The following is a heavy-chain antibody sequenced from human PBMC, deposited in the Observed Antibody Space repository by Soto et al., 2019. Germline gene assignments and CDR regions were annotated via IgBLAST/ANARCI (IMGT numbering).Heavy chain of an antibody. CDR1: GFTFSNYG. J-gene: IGHJ5*02. D-gene: IGHD2-8*01. V-gene: IGHV3-30*18. CDR2: ISYDGSHE. Sequence: QVHLVESGGGVVQPGRSLRLSCAASGFTFSNYGMHWVRQTPGKGLEWVAVISYDGSHEFYTDSVKGRFTISRDNSKNTLYLQMNSLKTEDTAMYYCAKDPKCCTIGSHSLDNWFDPWGQGTLVTVSS. CDR3: AKDPKCCTIGSHSLDNWFDP.